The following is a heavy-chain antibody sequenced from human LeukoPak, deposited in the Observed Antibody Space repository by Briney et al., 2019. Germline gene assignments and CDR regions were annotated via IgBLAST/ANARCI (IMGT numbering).Heavy chain of an antibody. D-gene: IGHD2-21*02. CDR2: FDPEDGET. J-gene: IGHJ4*02. Sequence: ASVKVSCKASGGTFSSYAISWVRQAPGQGLEWMGGFDPEDGETIYAQKFQGRVTMTEDTSTDTAYMELSSLRSEDTAVYYCATDRRLAYCGGDCYSPFFDYCGQGTLVTVSS. CDR3: ATDRRLAYCGGDCYSPFFDY. CDR1: GGTFSSYA. V-gene: IGHV1-24*01.